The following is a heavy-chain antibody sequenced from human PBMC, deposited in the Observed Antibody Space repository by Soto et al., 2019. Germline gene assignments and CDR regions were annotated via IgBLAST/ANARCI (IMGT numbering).Heavy chain of an antibody. J-gene: IGHJ4*02. V-gene: IGHV1-18*01. Sequence: QVQLVQSGAEVKKPGASVKVSCETFGYIFTSYGLNWVRQAPGQGLEWMGWISGYNGNTNYAQTFQDRVTMTIDTSRSTVYMELRRLTSDDTAVYYCARGWEQLPVPIDYWGQGTLVSVSS. CDR1: GYIFTSYG. CDR3: ARGWEQLPVPIDY. CDR2: ISGYNGNT. D-gene: IGHD1-26*01.